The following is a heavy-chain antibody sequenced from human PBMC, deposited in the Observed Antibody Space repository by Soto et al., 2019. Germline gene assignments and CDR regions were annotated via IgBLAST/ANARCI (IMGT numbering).Heavy chain of an antibody. Sequence: QVQLVESGGGVVQTGRSLRLSCAASGFTFSNYGMHWVRQAPDKRLEWVAFIWYEVSNKWSADSVKGRFTISRDNSKNTLYLQMNGLRAEDTAVYYCARGRDGVTAAALDYWGQGTLVVVSS. CDR2: IWYEVSNK. V-gene: IGHV3-33*01. CDR3: ARGRDGVTAAALDY. D-gene: IGHD6-13*01. CDR1: GFTFSNYG. J-gene: IGHJ4*02.